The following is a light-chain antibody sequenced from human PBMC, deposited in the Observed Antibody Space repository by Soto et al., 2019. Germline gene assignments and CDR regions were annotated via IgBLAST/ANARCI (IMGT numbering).Light chain of an antibody. CDR1: SSNIEHNY. V-gene: IGLV1-51*01. CDR3: GTWDSSLSAGV. J-gene: IGLJ2*01. Sequence: QSVLTQPPSVSAAPGQKVTISCSGSSSNIEHNYVSWYQQLPGTAPKLLIYDNNKRPSGIPDRFSGSKSGTSATLGITGLQTGDEGDYYCGTWDSSLSAGVFGGGTKVTVL. CDR2: DNN.